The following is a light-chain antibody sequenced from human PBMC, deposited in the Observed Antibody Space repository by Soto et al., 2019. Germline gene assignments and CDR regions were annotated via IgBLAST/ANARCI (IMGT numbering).Light chain of an antibody. J-gene: IGLJ3*02. CDR2: NNS. CDR3: AAWDDSLYGWV. Sequence: QSVLTQPPSASGTPGQRVTISCSGSSSNIGGNTLNWYQHLPGTAPKLLIHNNSQRPSGVPDRFSGSKSGTSGSLAISGLQSEDEAHYYCAAWDDSLYGWVFGGGTKVTVL. CDR1: SSNIGGNT. V-gene: IGLV1-44*01.